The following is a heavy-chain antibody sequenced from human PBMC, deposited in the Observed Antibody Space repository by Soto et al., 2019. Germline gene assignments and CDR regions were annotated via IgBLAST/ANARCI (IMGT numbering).Heavy chain of an antibody. CDR1: GYTFTSYD. Sequence: QVQLVQSGAEVKKPGASVKVSCKASGYTFTSYDINWVRQATGQGLEWMGWMNPNSGNTGYAQKFQGRVTMTSNTSISTAYMELSSLRSEDTAVYYCARDDILTGYYADDAFDIWGQGTMVTVSS. D-gene: IGHD3-9*01. V-gene: IGHV1-8*01. CDR2: MNPNSGNT. J-gene: IGHJ3*02. CDR3: ARDDILTGYYADDAFDI.